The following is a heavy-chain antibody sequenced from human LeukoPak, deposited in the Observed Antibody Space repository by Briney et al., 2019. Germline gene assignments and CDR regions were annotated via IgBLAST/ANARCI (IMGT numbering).Heavy chain of an antibody. J-gene: IGHJ3*02. V-gene: IGHV1-69*13. CDR3: ARGGFRAFDI. D-gene: IGHD5-12*01. Sequence: ASVKVSCKASGGTFSSYAISWVRQAPGQGLEWMGGIIPIFGTANYAQKFQGRVTITADESTSTAYMELSSLRSEDTAEYYCARGGFRAFDIWGQGTMVTVSS. CDR2: IIPIFGTA. CDR1: GGTFSSYA.